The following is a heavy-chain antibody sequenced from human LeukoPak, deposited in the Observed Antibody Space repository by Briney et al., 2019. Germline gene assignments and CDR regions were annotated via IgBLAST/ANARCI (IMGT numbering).Heavy chain of an antibody. CDR1: GFTFSSYG. J-gene: IGHJ4*02. D-gene: IGHD2-2*01. V-gene: IGHV3-23*01. Sequence: PGGSLRLSCAASGFTFSSYGMSWVRQAPGKGLEWVSAISGSGGSTYYADSVKGRFTISRDNSKNTLYLQMNSLRGEDTAVYYCAKDGWDIVVVPAAMLGNYFDYWGQGTLVTVSS. CDR3: AKDGWDIVVVPAAMLGNYFDY. CDR2: ISGSGGST.